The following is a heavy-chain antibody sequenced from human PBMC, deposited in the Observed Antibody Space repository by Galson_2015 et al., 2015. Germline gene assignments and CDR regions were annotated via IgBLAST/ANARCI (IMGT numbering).Heavy chain of an antibody. V-gene: IGHV2-70*01. CDR1: GFSLSTSGMC. J-gene: IGHJ4*02. CDR2: IDWDDDK. CDR3: ARIPAQDRSVWFFDS. Sequence: PALVKPTQTLTLTCTFSGFSLSTSGMCVSWIRQPPGKALEWLALIDWDDDKYYSTSLKTRLTISKDTSKNQVVLTMTNMDPVDTATYYCARIPAQDRSVWFFDSWGQGTLVTVSS. D-gene: IGHD6-19*01.